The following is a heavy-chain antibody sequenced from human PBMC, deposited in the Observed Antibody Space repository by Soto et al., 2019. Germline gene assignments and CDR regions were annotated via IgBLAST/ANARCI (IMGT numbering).Heavy chain of an antibody. Sequence: SETLSLTCSVSGGFVSSSSYSWGWIRQSPGKGLEWIGTMYSSENTYYNTSLLSRVTKSVDKSKNLFSLKLTSVTAADTAVYYCARDKITGLFDYWGQGTLVTVSS. CDR2: MYSSENT. D-gene: IGHD2-8*02. V-gene: IGHV4-39*07. CDR3: ARDKITGLFDY. CDR1: GGFVSSSSYS. J-gene: IGHJ4*02.